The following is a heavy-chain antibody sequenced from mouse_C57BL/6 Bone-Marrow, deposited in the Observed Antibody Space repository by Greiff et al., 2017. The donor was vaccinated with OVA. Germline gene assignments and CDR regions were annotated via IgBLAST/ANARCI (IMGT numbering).Heavy chain of an antibody. CDR1: GFSFNTYA. CDR2: IRSKSNNYAT. J-gene: IGHJ4*01. V-gene: IGHV10-1*01. Sequence: EVQRVESGGGLVQPKGSLKLSCAASGFSFNTYAMNWVRQAPGKGLEWVARIRSKSNNYATYYADSVKDRFTISRDDSESMLYLQMNNLKTEDTAMYYCVRHGYYAMDYWGQGTSATVSS. CDR3: VRHGYYAMDY.